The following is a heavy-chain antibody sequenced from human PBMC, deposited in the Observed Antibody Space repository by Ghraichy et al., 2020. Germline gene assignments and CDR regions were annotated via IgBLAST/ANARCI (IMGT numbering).Heavy chain of an antibody. CDR2: MNPNSGNT. V-gene: IGHV1-8*01. J-gene: IGHJ5*02. CDR1: GYTFTSYD. CDR3: ARELVGATPRRLPSPYNWFDT. Sequence: ASVKVSCKASGYTFTSYDINWVRQATGQGLEWMGWMNPNSGNTGYAQKFQGRVTMTRNTSISTAYMELSSLRSEDTAVYYCARELVGATPRRLPSPYNWFDTWGQGTLVTVSS. D-gene: IGHD1-26*01.